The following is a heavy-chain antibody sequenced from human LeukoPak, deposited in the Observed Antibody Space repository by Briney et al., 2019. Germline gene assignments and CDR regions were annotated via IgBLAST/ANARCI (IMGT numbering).Heavy chain of an antibody. CDR3: ARGRGGSYVFDY. V-gene: IGHV3-21*04. D-gene: IGHD1-26*01. J-gene: IGHJ4*02. CDR1: GFTFSSYS. Sequence: GGSLRLSCAASGFTFSSYSMNWVRQAPGKGLEWVSSISSSSSYIYYADSVKGRFTISRDNAKNSLYLQMNSLRAEDTAVYYCARGRGGSYVFDYWGQGTLVTVSS. CDR2: ISSSSSYI.